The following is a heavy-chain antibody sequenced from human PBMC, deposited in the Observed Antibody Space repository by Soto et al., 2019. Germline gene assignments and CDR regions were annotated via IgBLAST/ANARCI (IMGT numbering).Heavy chain of an antibody. CDR2: VRGSGGST. J-gene: IGHJ4*02. CDR3: AKAGGQIGYFDY. CDR1: GFTFSSYA. Sequence: PVGSLRLSCAASGFTFSSYAMSWVRQAPGKGLEWVSAVRGSGGSTDYADSVKGRFTIARYNSKNTLYLQMNSLRAEDTAVYYCAKAGGQIGYFDYWGQGTLVTVSS. V-gene: IGHV3-23*01.